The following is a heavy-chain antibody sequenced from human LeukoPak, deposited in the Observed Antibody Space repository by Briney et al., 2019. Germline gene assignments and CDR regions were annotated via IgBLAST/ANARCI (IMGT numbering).Heavy chain of an antibody. D-gene: IGHD3-10*01. V-gene: IGHV4-30-4*07. CDR3: ARLGGSAYLGRWFDP. CDR1: GGSISSGGYS. CDR2: IYYSGST. Sequence: SETLSLTCAVPGGSISSGGYSWSWIRQPPGKGLEWIGYIYYSGSTYYNSSVKSRVTISVDTSKNQFSLKLSSVTAADTAVYYCARLGGSAYLGRWFDPWGQGTLVTVSS. J-gene: IGHJ5*02.